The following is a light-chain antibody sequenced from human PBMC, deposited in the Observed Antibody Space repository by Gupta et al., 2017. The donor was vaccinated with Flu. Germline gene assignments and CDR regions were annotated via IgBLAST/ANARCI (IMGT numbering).Light chain of an antibody. J-gene: IGKJ1*01. Sequence: DIQMTQSPSTLSASVGDRVTITCRASQSSDSWVAWYQQKPGKAPKLLIYKASNLESGVPSRFSGSGSGTEFTLTISSLQPDDFATYYCQQYRSYPGTFGQGTTVEIQ. CDR2: KAS. CDR3: QQYRSYPGT. CDR1: QSSDSW. V-gene: IGKV1-5*03.